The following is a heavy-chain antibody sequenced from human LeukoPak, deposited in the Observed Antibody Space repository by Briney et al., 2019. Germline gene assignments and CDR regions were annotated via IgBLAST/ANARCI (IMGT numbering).Heavy chain of an antibody. D-gene: IGHD3-16*02. Sequence: ASVKVSCKASGYTFTSYYMHWVRQAPGQGLEWMGIINPSGGSTSYAQKFQGRVTITRDTSTSTVYMELSSLRSEDTAVYYCAREAGGDYVWGSYRPGAFDIWGQGTMVTVSS. CDR3: AREAGGDYVWGSYRPGAFDI. V-gene: IGHV1-46*01. CDR2: INPSGGST. CDR1: GYTFTSYY. J-gene: IGHJ3*02.